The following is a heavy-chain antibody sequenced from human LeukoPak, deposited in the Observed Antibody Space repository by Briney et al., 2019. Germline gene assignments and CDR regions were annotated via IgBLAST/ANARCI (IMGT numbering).Heavy chain of an antibody. J-gene: IGHJ4*02. D-gene: IGHD5-24*01. CDR3: ARGERDGYNYAFDY. V-gene: IGHV4-31*03. Sequence: SQTLSLTCTVSGGSISSGGYYWSWIRQHPGKGLEWIGYIYYSGSTYYNPSLESRVTISVDTSKNQFSLKLSSVTAADTAVYYCARGERDGYNYAFDYWGQGTLVTVSS. CDR2: IYYSGST. CDR1: GGSISSGGYY.